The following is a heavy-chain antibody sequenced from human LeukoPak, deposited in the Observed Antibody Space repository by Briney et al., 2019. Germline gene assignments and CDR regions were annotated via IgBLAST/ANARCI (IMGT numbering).Heavy chain of an antibody. J-gene: IGHJ4*02. CDR3: AAGSGSYFGPYYFDY. Sequence: SETLSLTCTVSGGSISSSSYYWGWIRQPPGKGLEWIGSIYYSGSTYYNPSLKSRVTISVDTSKNQFSLKLSSVTAADTAVYYCAAGSGSYFGPYYFDYWGQGTLVTVSS. V-gene: IGHV4-39*01. CDR1: GGSISSSSYY. CDR2: IYYSGST. D-gene: IGHD1-26*01.